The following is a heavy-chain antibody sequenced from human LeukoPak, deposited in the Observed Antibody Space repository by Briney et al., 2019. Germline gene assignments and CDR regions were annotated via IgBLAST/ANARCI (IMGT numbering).Heavy chain of an antibody. V-gene: IGHV1-24*01. CDR1: GYTLTELS. D-gene: IGHD3-10*01. J-gene: IGHJ4*02. Sequence: ASVKVSCKVSGYTLTELSMHWVRQAPGKGLEWMGGFDPEDGVTIYAQKFQGRVTMTEDTSTDTAYMELSSLRSEDTAVYYCATLGWFYYGSGSQGFSNDYWGQGALVTVSS. CDR2: FDPEDGVT. CDR3: ATLGWFYYGSGSQGFSNDY.